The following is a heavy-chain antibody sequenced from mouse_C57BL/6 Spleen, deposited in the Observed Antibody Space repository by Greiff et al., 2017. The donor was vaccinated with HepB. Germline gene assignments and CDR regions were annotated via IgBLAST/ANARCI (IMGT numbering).Heavy chain of an antibody. J-gene: IGHJ4*01. D-gene: IGHD4-1*01. CDR1: GFSLTSYG. Sequence: QVQLKESGPGLVQPSQSLSITCTVSGFSLTSYGVHWVRPSPGKGLEWLGVIWSGGSTDYNAAFISRLSISKDNSKSQVFFKMNSLQADDTAIYYCARNGANWDDYYAMDYWGQGTSVTVSS. CDR3: ARNGANWDDYYAMDY. V-gene: IGHV2-2*01. CDR2: IWSGGST.